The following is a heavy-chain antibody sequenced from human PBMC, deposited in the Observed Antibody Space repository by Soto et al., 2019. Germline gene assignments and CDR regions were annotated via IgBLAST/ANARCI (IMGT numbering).Heavy chain of an antibody. CDR3: AAELGNTGYDGHDY. CDR1: GLTFSRYA. CDR2: IIYDGGNK. Sequence: QVQLVGSGGGVVQPGRSLRLSCAASGLTFSRYAMHWVRQAPGKGLEWVAVIIYDGGNKHYADSVQGRFTISRDNSKNTLYLQMNSLRAEDTAVYYCAAELGNTGYDGHDYWGQGTLVTVSS. V-gene: IGHV3-30*04. D-gene: IGHD5-12*01. J-gene: IGHJ4*02.